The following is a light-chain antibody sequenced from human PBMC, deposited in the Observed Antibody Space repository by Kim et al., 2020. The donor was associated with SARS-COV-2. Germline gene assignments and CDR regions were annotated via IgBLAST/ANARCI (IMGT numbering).Light chain of an antibody. Sequence: VSPGERATLSCRASESVSSDLAWYQQKPGQAPSLLIYAASTRATGIPARFGGSGSGTEFTLTISSLQSEDFAIYYCQQYNIWPRTFGQGTKVDIK. CDR2: AAS. J-gene: IGKJ1*01. CDR3: QQYNIWPRT. CDR1: ESVSSD. V-gene: IGKV3-15*01.